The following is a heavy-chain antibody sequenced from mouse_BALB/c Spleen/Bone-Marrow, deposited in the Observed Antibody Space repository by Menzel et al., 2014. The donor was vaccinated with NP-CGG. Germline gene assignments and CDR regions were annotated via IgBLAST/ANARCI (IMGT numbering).Heavy chain of an antibody. D-gene: IGHD3-1*01. CDR1: GFTFSWYA. Sequence: EVNVVESGGGLVKPGGSLKLSCAASGFTFSWYAMSWVRQSPEKRLKWVAEISSAGSHTYYPDTVKSRFTISRDNAKNTLYLEMSSLRSEDTAMYYCVRDSSGYFDYWGQGTTLTVSS. J-gene: IGHJ2*01. CDR3: VRDSSGYFDY. CDR2: ISSAGSHT. V-gene: IGHV5-9-4*01.